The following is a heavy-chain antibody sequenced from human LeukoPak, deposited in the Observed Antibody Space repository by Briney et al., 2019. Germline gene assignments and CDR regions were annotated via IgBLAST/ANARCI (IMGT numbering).Heavy chain of an antibody. V-gene: IGHV1-8*03. CDR2: MNPNSGNT. J-gene: IGHJ6*03. CDR1: GYTFTSYY. CDR3: ARGAEDTAMVPNYYYYMDV. D-gene: IGHD5-18*01. Sequence: ASVKVSCKTSGYTFTSYYIHWVRQAPGQGLEWMGWMNPNSGNTGYAQKFQGRVTITRNTSISTAYMELSSLRSEDTAVYYCARGAEDTAMVPNYYYYMDVWGKGTTVTVSS.